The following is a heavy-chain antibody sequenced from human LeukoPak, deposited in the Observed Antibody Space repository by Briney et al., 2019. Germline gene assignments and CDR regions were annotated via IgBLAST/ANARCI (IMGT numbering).Heavy chain of an antibody. J-gene: IGHJ6*03. V-gene: IGHV3-7*01. CDR2: IKQDGSEK. Sequence: GGSLRLSCAASGFTFSRSWLSWVRQAPGEGLEWVANIKQDGSEKYYADSVKGRFTISRDNAKNSLYLQMNSLRDEKTAEYYSARIGMVRGSYYYYYMDVWGKGTTVTVSS. CDR1: GFTFSRSW. CDR3: ARIGMVRGSYYYYYMDV. D-gene: IGHD3-10*01.